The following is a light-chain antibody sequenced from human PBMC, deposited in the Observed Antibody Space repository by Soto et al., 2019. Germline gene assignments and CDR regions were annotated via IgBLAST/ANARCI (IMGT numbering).Light chain of an antibody. CDR1: QSVSSNS. CDR3: QQCDTSRTWK. CDR2: GAS. J-gene: IGKJ1*01. V-gene: IGKV3-20*01. Sequence: EIVLTQSPGTLSLSPGERATPSCRASQSVSSNSLAWYQQKPGQAPRLLIYGASSRASGIPDRFSGSGSGTDFTLTISRLEPEDFAVYYCQQCDTSRTWKFGKGTKVDIK.